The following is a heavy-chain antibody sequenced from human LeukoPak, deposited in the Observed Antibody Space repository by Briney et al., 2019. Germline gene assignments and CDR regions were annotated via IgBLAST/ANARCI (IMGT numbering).Heavy chain of an antibody. CDR2: ISSSGDST. J-gene: IGHJ4*02. CDR3: SKGGPRIDS. Sequence: RAGGSLRLSCAASGFTFNNYAMSWVRQAPGKGLEWVSSISSSGDSTYYADSDSVKGRFTISRDNLKSTLYLQINSLRVEDTALYYCSKGGPRIDSWGQGTLITVSS. CDR1: GFTFNNYA. V-gene: IGHV3-23*01. D-gene: IGHD3/OR15-3a*01.